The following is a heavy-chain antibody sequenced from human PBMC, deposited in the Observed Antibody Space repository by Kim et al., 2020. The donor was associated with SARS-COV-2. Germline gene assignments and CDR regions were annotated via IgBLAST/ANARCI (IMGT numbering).Heavy chain of an antibody. CDR2: IRGAGRTS. D-gene: IGHD3-10*01. Sequence: GGSLRLSCEASGFTFSSYAMGWVRQALGKGLEWVASIRGAGRTSNYADSAKGRFAVSRDNSRGTLYLQIHSLRAEDTAIYYCARNYYEARGVINLFDKWGKGTQVTVSS. V-gene: IGHV3-23*01. J-gene: IGHJ4*02. CDR3: ARNYYEARGVINLFDK. CDR1: GFTFSSYA.